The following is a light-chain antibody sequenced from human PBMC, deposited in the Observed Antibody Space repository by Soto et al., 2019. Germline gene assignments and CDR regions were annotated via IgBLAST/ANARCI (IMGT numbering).Light chain of an antibody. Sequence: EIVLTQSPATLSLSPGERATLSCRASQSVSSRLGWYQQKPGQAPRLLIYDASNRATGIPARFSGSGSGTDFTLTISRGGGGGCGVYYCQQRSNWPITFGQGTRLEIK. J-gene: IGKJ5*01. CDR2: DAS. CDR1: QSVSSR. V-gene: IGKV3-11*01. CDR3: QQRSNWPIT.